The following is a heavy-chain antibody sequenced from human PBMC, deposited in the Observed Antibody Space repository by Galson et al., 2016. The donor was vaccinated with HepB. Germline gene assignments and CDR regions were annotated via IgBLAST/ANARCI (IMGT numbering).Heavy chain of an antibody. Sequence: SVKVSCKASGYTFSSYDINWVRQATGQGLEWIGWMTPNSGKTGYAQKFQGRVTLIRYTSISTAYMELTGLGSEDTAVYYCARNIYGTGDFDYWGQGTLVTVPS. CDR2: MTPNSGKT. J-gene: IGHJ4*02. V-gene: IGHV1-8*01. CDR1: GYTFSSYD. CDR3: ARNIYGTGDFDY. D-gene: IGHD7-27*01.